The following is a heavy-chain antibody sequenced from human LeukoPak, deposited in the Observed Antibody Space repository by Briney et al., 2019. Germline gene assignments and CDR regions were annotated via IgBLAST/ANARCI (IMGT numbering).Heavy chain of an antibody. Sequence: SETLSLTCTVSGGSISSYHWSWIRQPPGMGLECIAYIHDSGSTHYNPSLKSRATISMDTSKNQFSLKLSSVTAADTAVYYCARYHSSGYAWFDPWGQGALVTVSS. D-gene: IGHD3-22*01. J-gene: IGHJ5*02. CDR1: GGSISSYH. CDR2: IHDSGST. V-gene: IGHV4-59*01. CDR3: ARYHSSGYAWFDP.